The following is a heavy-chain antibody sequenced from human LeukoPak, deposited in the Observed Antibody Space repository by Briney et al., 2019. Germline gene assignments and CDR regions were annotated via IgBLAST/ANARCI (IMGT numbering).Heavy chain of an antibody. CDR1: GYTFTGYY. Sequence: ASVKVSCKASGYTFTGYYMHWVRQAPGQGLEWMGWINPNSGGTNYAEKFHGRVTMTRDTSISTAHMELSRLRSDDTAVYYCARGEAAAGTLSFDYWGQGTLVTVSS. CDR2: INPNSGGT. V-gene: IGHV1-2*02. D-gene: IGHD6-13*01. J-gene: IGHJ4*02. CDR3: ARGEAAAGTLSFDY.